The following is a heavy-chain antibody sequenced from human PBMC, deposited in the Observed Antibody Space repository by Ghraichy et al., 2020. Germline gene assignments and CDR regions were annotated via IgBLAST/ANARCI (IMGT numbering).Heavy chain of an antibody. CDR2: ISSSSSYI. D-gene: IGHD4-11*01. J-gene: IGHJ4*02. Sequence: GGSLRLSCAASGFTFSSYSMNWVRQAPGKGLEWVSSISSSSSYIYYADSVKGRFTISRDNAKNSLYLQMNSLRAEDTAVYYCARFVYSKAGGEVDYWGQGTLVTVSS. CDR3: ARFVYSKAGGEVDY. CDR1: GFTFSSYS. V-gene: IGHV3-21*01.